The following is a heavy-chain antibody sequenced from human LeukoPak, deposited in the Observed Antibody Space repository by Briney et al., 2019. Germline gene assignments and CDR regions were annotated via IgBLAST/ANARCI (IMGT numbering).Heavy chain of an antibody. CDR2: ISGGGDST. J-gene: IGHJ5*02. CDR1: GFTFSDYA. V-gene: IGHV3-23*01. D-gene: IGHD3-3*01. CDR3: ARVRTYYDFWSGYYIPNWFDP. Sequence: PGGSLRLSCAASGFTFSDYAMSWVRQAPGKGLEWVSAISGGGDSTYYADSVKGRFTISRDNSKHTLYLQMSSLRAEDTAVYYCARVRTYYDFWSGYYIPNWFDPWGQGTLVTVSS.